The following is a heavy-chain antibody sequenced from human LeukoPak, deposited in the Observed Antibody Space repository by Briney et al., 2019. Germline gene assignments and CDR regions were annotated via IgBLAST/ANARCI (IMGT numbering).Heavy chain of an antibody. CDR3: ARDHSSWYAASLTYYYYGMDV. Sequence: GGSLSLSCAASGFTFSSYAMSWVRQAPGKGLEWVSAISGSGGSSYYADSVKGRFTISRDNSKNTLYLQMNSLRAEDTAVYYCARDHSSWYAASLTYYYYGMDVWGQGTTVTVSS. CDR1: GFTFSSYA. V-gene: IGHV3-23*01. D-gene: IGHD6-13*01. CDR2: ISGSGGSS. J-gene: IGHJ6*02.